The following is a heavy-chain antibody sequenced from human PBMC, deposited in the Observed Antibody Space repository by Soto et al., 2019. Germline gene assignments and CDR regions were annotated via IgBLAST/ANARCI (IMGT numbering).Heavy chain of an antibody. V-gene: IGHV3-9*01. D-gene: IGHD3-9*01. CDR2: ISWKSGSM. CDR3: AKDIYDILTGYFRGDGLDL. CDR1: GFKFDDYA. Sequence: EVQLVESGGDLVQPGRSLRLACTASGFKFDDYAMHWVRQAPGKGLEWVSGISWKSGSMNYADSVKGRFTISRDNAKNSLYLQMNSLRSEDTALYYCAKDIYDILTGYFRGDGLDLWGHGTMVTVSS. J-gene: IGHJ3*01.